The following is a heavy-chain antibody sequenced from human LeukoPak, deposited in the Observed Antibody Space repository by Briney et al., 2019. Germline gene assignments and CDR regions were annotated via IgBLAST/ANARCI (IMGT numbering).Heavy chain of an antibody. Sequence: PGGSLRLSCAASGFTFSSYGMHWVRQAPGKGLEWVAVISYDGSNKYYADSVKGRFTISRDNSKNTLYLQMNSLRAEDTAVYYCARVQYRPPYYFDYWGQGTLVTVSS. CDR2: ISYDGSNK. D-gene: IGHD3-16*02. CDR3: ARVQYRPPYYFDY. V-gene: IGHV3-30*03. J-gene: IGHJ4*02. CDR1: GFTFSSYG.